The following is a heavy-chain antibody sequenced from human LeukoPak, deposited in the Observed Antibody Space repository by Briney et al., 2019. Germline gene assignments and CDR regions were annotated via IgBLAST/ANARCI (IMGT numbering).Heavy chain of an antibody. CDR2: IYYSGST. V-gene: IGHV4-59*12. D-gene: IGHD2-2*02. Sequence: PSETLSLTCTVSGGSISSYYWSWIRQPPGKGLEWIGYIYYSGSTNYNPSLKSRVTISVDTSKNQFSLKLSSVTAADTAVYYCATISPPVDYWGQGSLVTVSS. J-gene: IGHJ4*02. CDR3: ATISPPVDY. CDR1: GGSISSYY.